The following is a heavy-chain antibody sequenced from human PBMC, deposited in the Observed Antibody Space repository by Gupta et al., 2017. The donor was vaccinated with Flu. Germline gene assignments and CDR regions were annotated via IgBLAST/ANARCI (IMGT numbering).Heavy chain of an antibody. CDR3: ARLGGAGGGDY. CDR1: IGSGGYY. J-gene: IGHJ4*02. Sequence: IGSGGYYWDWTRQPPGKGLEGIGSIYYSGSTSYNPSLKGRVTISVDTSKNQFSLKLGSVTAADTAVYYCARLGGAGGGDYWGQGTLVTVSS. CDR2: IYYSGST. V-gene: IGHV4-39*01. D-gene: IGHD3-16*01.